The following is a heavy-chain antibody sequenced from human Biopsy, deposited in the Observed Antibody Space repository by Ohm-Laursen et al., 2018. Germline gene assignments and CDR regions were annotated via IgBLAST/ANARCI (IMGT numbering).Heavy chain of an antibody. CDR2: IDPKSGGT. Sequence: ASVKVSCNASGYTFTDYYIHWVRQSPGQGLEWMGWIDPKSGGTNYAQKFQGRVTMTRDTSISTTYMELRRLTSDDTAVFYCARELGDFWGGRQFDFWGQGTLVTVSS. CDR1: GYTFTDYY. V-gene: IGHV1-2*02. J-gene: IGHJ5*01. D-gene: IGHD3-3*01. CDR3: ARELGDFWGGRQFDF.